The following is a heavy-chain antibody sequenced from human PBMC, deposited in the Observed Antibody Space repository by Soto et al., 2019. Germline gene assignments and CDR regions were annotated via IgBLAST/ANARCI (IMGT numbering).Heavy chain of an antibody. CDR1: GGSISSGDYY. V-gene: IGHV4-39*01. D-gene: IGHD4-4*01. Sequence: QLQELGPRLVKPSETLSLTCTVSGGSISSGDYYWGWVRQPPGKGLEWIGSIYHTGTTYYNPSLKRRLIMSVDRSENQFSLRLNSVTVTDTAVYYCTGERYSSPLLWGQGTLVTVSS. J-gene: IGHJ4*02. CDR2: IYHTGTT. CDR3: TGERYSSPLL.